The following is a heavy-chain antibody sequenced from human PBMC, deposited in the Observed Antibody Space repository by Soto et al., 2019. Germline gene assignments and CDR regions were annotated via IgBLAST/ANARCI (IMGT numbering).Heavy chain of an antibody. Sequence: ASVKVSCKASGYTFTSNDINWVRQATGQGLEWMGWMNPNSGNTGYAQKFQGRVTMTEDTSTDTAYMELSSLRSEDTAVYYCATEGPGQLRLEYYYDSSGSFGYWGQGTLVPVSS. CDR2: MNPNSGNT. V-gene: IGHV1-8*01. CDR1: GYTFTSND. D-gene: IGHD3-22*01. CDR3: ATEGPGQLRLEYYYDSSGSFGY. J-gene: IGHJ4*02.